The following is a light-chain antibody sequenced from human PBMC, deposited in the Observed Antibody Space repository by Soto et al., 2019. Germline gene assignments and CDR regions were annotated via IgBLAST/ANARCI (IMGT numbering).Light chain of an antibody. CDR2: DAS. CDR1: QSVRSY. J-gene: IGKJ3*01. V-gene: IGKV3-11*01. Sequence: EIVLTQSPATVSLSPGERATLSCRASQSVRSYLAWFQQKPGQAPRLLIYDASNRATGIPARFSGSGSGTDFTLTISSLEPEDVSVYYCQHRSNWPRTFGPGTKVEIK. CDR3: QHRSNWPRT.